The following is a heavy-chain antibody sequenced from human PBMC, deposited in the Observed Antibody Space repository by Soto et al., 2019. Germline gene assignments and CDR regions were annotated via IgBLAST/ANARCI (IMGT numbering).Heavy chain of an antibody. CDR3: TRDQGGSSAIWFDP. D-gene: IGHD2-15*01. Sequence: EVQVVESGGGLVQPGGSLRLSCSFTFSMYSMNWVRQAPGKGLEWVASISSGGSYIKYADSVKGLFTISRDNAKNSLSLQLNSLRVDDTAVSFCTRDQGGSSAIWFDPWGQGTLFTVPS. V-gene: IGHV3-21*01. CDR1: FTFSMYS. CDR2: ISSGGSYI. J-gene: IGHJ5*02.